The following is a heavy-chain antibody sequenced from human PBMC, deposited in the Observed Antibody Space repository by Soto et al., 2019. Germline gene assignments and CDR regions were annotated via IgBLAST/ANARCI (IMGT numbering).Heavy chain of an antibody. CDR1: GYSFTTNW. V-gene: IGHV5-51*01. J-gene: IGHJ3*02. Sequence: GESLKISCQDFGYSFTTNWIAWVRQVPGKGLECMGIIYPHDSDTRYSPSFQGQVTISADKSINTAYLQWSSLKASDTAMYYCARLMGLYSSYAFGIWGQGTKVTVSS. CDR2: IYPHDSDT. CDR3: ARLMGLYSSYAFGI. D-gene: IGHD3-22*01.